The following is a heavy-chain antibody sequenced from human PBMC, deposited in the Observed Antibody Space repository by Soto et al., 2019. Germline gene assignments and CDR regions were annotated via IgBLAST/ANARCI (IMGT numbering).Heavy chain of an antibody. CDR3: ARDWQQHGLIYYYGMDV. Sequence: GASVKVSCKASGYIFTDYYMHWVRQAPGQELGWMGRINPNSGGTNYAQKFQGRVTMTRDTSISTAYTELSSLRSEDTATYYCARDWQQHGLIYYYGMDVWGQGATVTVSS. J-gene: IGHJ6*02. V-gene: IGHV1-2*06. CDR2: INPNSGGT. CDR1: GYIFTDYY. D-gene: IGHD6-13*01.